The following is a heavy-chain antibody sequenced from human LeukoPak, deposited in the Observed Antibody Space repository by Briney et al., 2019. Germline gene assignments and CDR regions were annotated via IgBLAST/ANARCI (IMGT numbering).Heavy chain of an antibody. CDR1: GYTFTGYY. Sequence: GASVKVSCKASGYTFTGYYLHWVRQAPGQGLEWMGWINPNSGGTSYAQKFQGRVTMTSDTSISTAYMELSRLTSDDTAVYYCARNTRSTLAYDYWGQGTLVTVSS. CDR2: INPNSGGT. J-gene: IGHJ4*02. D-gene: IGHD1-1*01. V-gene: IGHV1-2*02. CDR3: ARNTRSTLAYDY.